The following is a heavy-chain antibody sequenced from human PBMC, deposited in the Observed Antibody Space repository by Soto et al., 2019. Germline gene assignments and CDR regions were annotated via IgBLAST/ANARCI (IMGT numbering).Heavy chain of an antibody. CDR3: ARDESINWYSGHFRH. V-gene: IGHV1-2*02. J-gene: IGHJ1*01. CDR1: GYTFTAYY. Sequence: ASVKVSCKASGYTFTAYYMHWVRQAPGQGLEWMGWTNPNSGGTNYAQKFQGRVTMTRDTSISTAYMELSRLRSDDTAVYYCARDESINWYSGHFRHWGQGTLVTDSS. CDR2: TNPNSGGT. D-gene: IGHD6-13*01.